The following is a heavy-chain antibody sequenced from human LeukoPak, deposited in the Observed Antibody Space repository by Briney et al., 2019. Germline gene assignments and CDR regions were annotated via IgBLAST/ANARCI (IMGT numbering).Heavy chain of an antibody. CDR1: GGTFSSYA. V-gene: IGHV1-46*01. CDR2: INPSGGST. J-gene: IGHJ3*02. D-gene: IGHD3-16*01. CDR3: ARGRGSVRALGAFDI. Sequence: GASVKVSCKASGGTFSSYAISWVRQAPGQGLEWMGIINPSGGSTSYAQKFQGRVTMTRDTSTSTVYMELSSLRSEDTAVYYCARGRGSVRALGAFDIWGQGTMVTVSS.